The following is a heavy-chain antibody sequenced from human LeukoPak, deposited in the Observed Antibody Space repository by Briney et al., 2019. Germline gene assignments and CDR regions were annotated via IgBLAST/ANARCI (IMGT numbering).Heavy chain of an antibody. CDR2: IYSGGST. D-gene: IGHD1-26*01. Sequence: GGSLRLSCAASGFTVSSNYMSWVRQAPGKGLERVSVIYSGGSTYYADSVKGRFTISRDNSKNTLYLQMNSLRAEDTAVYYCARFPVVGATTLYYFDYWGQGTLVTVSS. J-gene: IGHJ4*02. V-gene: IGHV3-53*01. CDR3: ARFPVVGATTLYYFDY. CDR1: GFTVSSNY.